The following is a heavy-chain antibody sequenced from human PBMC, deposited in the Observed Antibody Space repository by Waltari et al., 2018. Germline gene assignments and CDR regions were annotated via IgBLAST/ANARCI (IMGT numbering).Heavy chain of an antibody. V-gene: IGHV4-38-2*01. CDR3: ARVSGRLRYVDLGAFDI. Sequence: QVQLQESGPGLVKPSETLSLTCAVSGYSISSGYYWGWIRQPPGKGLEWIGSIYHSGSTYYNPSLKSRVTISVDTSKNQFSLKLSSVTAADTAVYYCARVSGRLRYVDLGAFDIWGQGTMVTVSS. CDR1: GYSISSGYY. D-gene: IGHD3-9*01. CDR2: IYHSGST. J-gene: IGHJ3*02.